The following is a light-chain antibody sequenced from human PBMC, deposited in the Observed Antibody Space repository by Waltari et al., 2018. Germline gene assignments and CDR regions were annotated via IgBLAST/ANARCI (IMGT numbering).Light chain of an antibody. CDR2: KAS. V-gene: IGKV1-5*03. Sequence: DIQMTQSPSTLSASVGDRATITCRASQSISSWLAWYQQKPGKAPKVLIYKASSLESGVPSRFSGSGSGTEFTLTISSLQPDDFATYYCQQYNSFSYTFGQGTKLEIK. CDR1: QSISSW. J-gene: IGKJ2*01. CDR3: QQYNSFSYT.